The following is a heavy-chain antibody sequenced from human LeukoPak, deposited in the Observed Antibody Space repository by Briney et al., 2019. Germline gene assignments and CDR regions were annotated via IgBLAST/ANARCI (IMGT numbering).Heavy chain of an antibody. CDR3: ARDVDPGNHYYYYGMDV. CDR2: IWYDGSNK. CDR1: GFTFSSYG. J-gene: IGHJ6*02. V-gene: IGHV3-33*01. Sequence: GRSLRLSCAASGFTFSSYGMHWVRQAPGKGLEWVAVIWYDGSNKYYADSVKGRFTISRDNSKNTLYPQMNSLRAEDTTVYYCARDVDPGNHYYYYGMDVWGQGTTVTVSS. D-gene: IGHD2-21*01.